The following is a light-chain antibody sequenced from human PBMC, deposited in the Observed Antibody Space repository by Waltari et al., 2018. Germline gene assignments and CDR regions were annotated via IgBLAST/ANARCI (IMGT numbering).Light chain of an antibody. Sequence: EIVLTQSPGTLSLSPGERAPLSCRASQSVSSSYLAWYQQKPGQAPRLLIYGASSRATGIPDRFSGSGSGTDFTLTISRLEPEDFAVYYCQHQGTFGPGTKVDIK. J-gene: IGKJ3*01. V-gene: IGKV3-20*01. CDR1: QSVSSSY. CDR2: GAS. CDR3: QHQGT.